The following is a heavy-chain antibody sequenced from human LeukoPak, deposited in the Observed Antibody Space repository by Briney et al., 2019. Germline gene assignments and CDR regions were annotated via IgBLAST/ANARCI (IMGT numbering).Heavy chain of an antibody. CDR1: WGSFSGYY. Sequence: SETLSLTCALYWGSFSGYYWSWIRPPPGKAREWMGKINYSGSTKHTPSLKSRVTISVDTSKNQLSLKLSSVTAADTAVYYCARGARYYYYMDVWGKGTTVTVSS. J-gene: IGHJ6*03. D-gene: IGHD6-6*01. V-gene: IGHV4-34*01. CDR3: ARGARYYYYMDV. CDR2: INYSGST.